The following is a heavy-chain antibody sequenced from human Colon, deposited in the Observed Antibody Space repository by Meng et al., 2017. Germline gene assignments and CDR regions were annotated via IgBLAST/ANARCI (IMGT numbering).Heavy chain of an antibody. Sequence: GESLKISCAASGFTFSNYSMSWVRQAPGKGLEWLANIKDDGSEKYYVDSVAGRFTISSDNAKNSLYLQMDSLRAENTAVYYCASADRGNWGQGTLVTVSS. CDR2: IKDDGSEK. CDR1: GFTFSNYS. J-gene: IGHJ4*02. V-gene: IGHV3-7*03. CDR3: ASADRGN.